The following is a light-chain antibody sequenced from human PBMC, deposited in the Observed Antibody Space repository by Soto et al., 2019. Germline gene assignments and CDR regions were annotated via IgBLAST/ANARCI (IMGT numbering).Light chain of an antibody. CDR2: EAS. CDR3: QQYNVYSWT. V-gene: IGKV1-5*03. Sequence: DINMAQSPSTLSASVGDRVTITCRASQNINSWLAWYQQKPGKAPKLLIYEASSLEKGVPARFGGSGSGTEFTLTISSVQPDDFATYYCQQYNVYSWTFGQGTKVDI. J-gene: IGKJ1*01. CDR1: QNINSW.